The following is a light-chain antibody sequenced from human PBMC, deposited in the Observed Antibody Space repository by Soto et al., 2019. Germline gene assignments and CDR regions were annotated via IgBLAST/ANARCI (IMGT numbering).Light chain of an antibody. Sequence: QSALTQFASVSGSPGQSITISCSGTTNDIGGYNYVSWYQHHPGKVPKVIIYEVRNRPSGVSNRFSGSKSGNTASLTISGLQAEDEADYYCCSYTISATLVFGGGTKLTVL. J-gene: IGLJ3*02. CDR1: TNDIGGYNY. CDR3: CSYTISATLV. V-gene: IGLV2-14*01. CDR2: EVR.